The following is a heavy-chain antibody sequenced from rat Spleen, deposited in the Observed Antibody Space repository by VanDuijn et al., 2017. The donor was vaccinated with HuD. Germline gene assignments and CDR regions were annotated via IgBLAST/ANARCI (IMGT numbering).Heavy chain of an antibody. D-gene: IGHD1-11*01. CDR3: ATQDYGGYSERPFAY. CDR1: GFTFSDYA. CDR2: IIYDGCSS. J-gene: IGHJ3*01. Sequence: EVQLVESGGGLVQPGNSLKLSCVASGFTFSDYAMAWVRQSPKKGLEWVATIIYDGCSSYSRDSVKGRFTISRDNAKSTLYLQMDSLRSEDAATYYCATQDYGGYSERPFAYWGQGTLVTVSS. V-gene: IGHV5S10*01.